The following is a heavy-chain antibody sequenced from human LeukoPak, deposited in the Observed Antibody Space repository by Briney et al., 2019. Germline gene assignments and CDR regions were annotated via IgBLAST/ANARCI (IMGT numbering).Heavy chain of an antibody. J-gene: IGHJ6*02. V-gene: IGHV3-7*01. CDR2: IDKDGSDK. CDR3: ATYTNWVAGDV. Sequence: GGSLRLSCVASGFIFSDSLMSWVRQAPGKGLEWVADIDKDGSDKDYVDSVRRRFTISRDNDKNSVYLQMASLRAEDTAVYYCATYTNWVAGDVWGQGTTVSVSS. D-gene: IGHD3-16*01. CDR1: GFIFSDSL.